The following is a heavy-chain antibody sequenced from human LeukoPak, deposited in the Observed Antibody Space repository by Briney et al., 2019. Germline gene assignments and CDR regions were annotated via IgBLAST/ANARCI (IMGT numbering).Heavy chain of an antibody. Sequence: PSETLSLTCIVSGGSISSYYWNWIRQPPGKGLEWIGYIHYNGRTNYNPSLKSRVTMSLDTSKNQFSLKLNSVTAADAAVYFCARDLTDTSCYYYFDYWGQGTLVTGSS. CDR2: IHYNGRT. CDR1: GGSISSYY. V-gene: IGHV4-59*01. D-gene: IGHD3-22*01. J-gene: IGHJ4*02. CDR3: ARDLTDTSCYYYFDY.